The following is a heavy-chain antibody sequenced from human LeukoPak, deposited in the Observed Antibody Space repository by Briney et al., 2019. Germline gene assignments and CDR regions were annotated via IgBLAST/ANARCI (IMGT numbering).Heavy chain of an antibody. CDR1: GFTFSSST. D-gene: IGHD3-22*01. CDR2: IVVGSGNT. CDR3: AADGPADLFDGSEDPPRDAFEI. J-gene: IGHJ3*02. Sequence: SVKVSCKASGFTFSSSTMQWVRQARGQRLEWIGWIVVGSGNTNYAQKFQERVTISRDMSTSTAYMELSSLTSGDTAVFYCAADGPADLFDGSEDPPRDAFEIWGQGTMVTVSS. V-gene: IGHV1-58*02.